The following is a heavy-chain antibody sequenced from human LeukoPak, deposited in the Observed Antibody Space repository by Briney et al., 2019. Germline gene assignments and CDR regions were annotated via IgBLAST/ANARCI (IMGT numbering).Heavy chain of an antibody. J-gene: IGHJ3*02. D-gene: IGHD5-18*01. CDR2: INYAAYYM. Sequence: PGGSLRLSCAATGFTFSYYTMNWVRQAPGKGLEWVSSINYAAYYMYYADSVKGRFSISRDNPRNSLSLQMNSLRAEDTAVYYCATSGYNFGNAFDIWGQGTMVTVSS. CDR3: ATSGYNFGNAFDI. V-gene: IGHV3-21*01. CDR1: GFTFSYYT.